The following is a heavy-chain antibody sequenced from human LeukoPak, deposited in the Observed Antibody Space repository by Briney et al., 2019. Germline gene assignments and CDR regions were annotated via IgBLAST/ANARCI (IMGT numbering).Heavy chain of an antibody. J-gene: IGHJ4*02. CDR3: ARWGSTSCYDY. CDR1: GFTFSSYA. V-gene: IGHV3-23*01. Sequence: GGSLRLSCAASGFTFSSYAMSWVRQALGEGLEWVSGITGSGGSTYYVDSVKGRFTISRDNSKNTLFLQVGSLRADDMAVYYCARWGSTSCYDYWGQGTLVTVSS. D-gene: IGHD2-2*01. CDR2: ITGSGGST.